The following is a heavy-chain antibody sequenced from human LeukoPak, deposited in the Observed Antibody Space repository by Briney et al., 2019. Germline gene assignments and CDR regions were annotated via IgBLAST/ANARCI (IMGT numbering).Heavy chain of an antibody. D-gene: IGHD4/OR15-4a*01. CDR1: GFTFSTYA. Sequence: ETLSLSCAASGFTFSTYAMGWVRRAPGKGLEWVSGITASGDNTYYADSVKGRFTISRDNSKNMLYLQMNSLRAEDGAVYYCAKGATPYDYGGNSVYWGQGTLVTVSS. J-gene: IGHJ4*02. V-gene: IGHV3-23*01. CDR2: ITASGDNT. CDR3: AKGATPYDYGGNSVY.